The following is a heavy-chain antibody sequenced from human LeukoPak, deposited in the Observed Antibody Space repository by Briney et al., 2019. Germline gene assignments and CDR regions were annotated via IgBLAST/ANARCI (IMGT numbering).Heavy chain of an antibody. D-gene: IGHD5-18*01. V-gene: IGHV4-34*01. CDR3: ARVRGGYSYGIDY. CDR2: INHSGST. CDR1: GGSFSGYY. J-gene: IGHJ4*02. Sequence: SETLSLTCAVYGGSFSGYYWSWIRQPPGKGLEWIGEINHSGSTNYNPSLKSRVTISVDTSKNQFSLKLSSVTVADTAVYYCARVRGGYSYGIDYWGQGTLVTVSS.